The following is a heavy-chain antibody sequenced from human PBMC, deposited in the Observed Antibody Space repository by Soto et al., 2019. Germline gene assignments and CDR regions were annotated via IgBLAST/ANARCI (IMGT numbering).Heavy chain of an antibody. CDR1: GFTFSSYS. J-gene: IGHJ6*02. CDR2: ISSSSSYI. D-gene: IGHD3-3*01. Sequence: GGSLRLSCAASGFTFSSYSMNWVRQAPGKGLEWVSSISSSSSYIYYADSVKGRFTISRDNAKNSLYLQMNSLRAEDTAVYYCARYITIFGVVMGNSMDVWGQGTTVTVSS. CDR3: ARYITIFGVVMGNSMDV. V-gene: IGHV3-21*01.